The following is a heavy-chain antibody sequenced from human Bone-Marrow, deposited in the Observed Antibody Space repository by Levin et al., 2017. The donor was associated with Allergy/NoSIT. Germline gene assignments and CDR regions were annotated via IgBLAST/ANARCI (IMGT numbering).Heavy chain of an antibody. CDR2: ISDNGVTT. CDR3: AREPAGLYWYLDL. V-gene: IGHV3-23*01. CDR1: GFNFNRYA. J-gene: IGHJ2*01. Sequence: GGSLRLSCAASGFNFNRYAMIWVRQAPGKGLEWVSGISDNGVTTNYADSVKGRFIISRDNPRNMLYLQMNSLRAEDTAVYYCAREPAGLYWYLDLWGRGTLVSVSS. D-gene: IGHD3-16*01.